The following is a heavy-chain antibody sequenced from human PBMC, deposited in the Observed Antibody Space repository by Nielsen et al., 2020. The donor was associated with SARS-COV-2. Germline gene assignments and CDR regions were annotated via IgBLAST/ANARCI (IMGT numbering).Heavy chain of an antibody. CDR1: GYTFTGSY. V-gene: IGHV1-2*06. CDR2: INPNSGAT. CDR3: ARDVNMITFGGVMYYFDY. Sequence: ASVKVSCKASGYTFTGSYVHWVRQAPGQGLEWMGLINPNSGATNYAQKFQGRVTMTRDTSISTAYMELSRLRSDDTAVYYCARDVNMITFGGVMYYFDYWGQGTLVTVSS. D-gene: IGHD3-16*01. J-gene: IGHJ4*02.